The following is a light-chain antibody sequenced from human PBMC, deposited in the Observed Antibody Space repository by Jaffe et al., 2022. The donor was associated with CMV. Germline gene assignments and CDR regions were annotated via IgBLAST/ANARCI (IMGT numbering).Light chain of an antibody. CDR1: QSVLYSSNNQNY. CDR3: QQYYSAPFT. CDR2: WTS. V-gene: IGKV4-1*01. J-gene: IGKJ4*01. Sequence: DIVMTQSPDSLAVSLGERATINCKSSQSVLYSSNNQNYLAWYQQKPRQPPKLLISWTSTRESGVPDRFSGSGSGTDFTLTISSLQAEDVAVYYCQQYYSAPFTFGGGTKVEIK.